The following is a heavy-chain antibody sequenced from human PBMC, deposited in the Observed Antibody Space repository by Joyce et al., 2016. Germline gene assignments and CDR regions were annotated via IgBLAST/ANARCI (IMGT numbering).Heavy chain of an antibody. CDR1: GLTLSNYG. Sequence: QVQLVESGGGVVQPGRSLRLSCAAFGLTLSNYGVHWVRQDPGKGLEWVAVISYDGIYKYYADSVKGRFTISRDNSKNTVFLEMNSLRTEDTAVYYCAKILTATYSSGWFLDYWGQGTLVTVSS. J-gene: IGHJ4*02. CDR3: AKILTATYSSGWFLDY. D-gene: IGHD6-25*01. CDR2: ISYDGIYK. V-gene: IGHV3-30*18.